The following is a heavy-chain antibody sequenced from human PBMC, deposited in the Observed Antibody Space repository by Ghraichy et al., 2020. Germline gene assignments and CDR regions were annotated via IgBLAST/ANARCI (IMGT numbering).Heavy chain of an antibody. CDR1: GGSFSGYY. J-gene: IGHJ6*02. CDR3: ASYYGSGDWAMDV. D-gene: IGHD3-10*01. V-gene: IGHV4-34*01. CDR2: ISHSGSA. Sequence: SQTLSLTCAVYGGSFSGYYWSWIRQPPGKGLEWIGEISHSGSANMNPSLESRVTISLIKSKNQFSLNLTSVTAADTAVYYCASYYGSGDWAMDVWGQGTTVIVSS.